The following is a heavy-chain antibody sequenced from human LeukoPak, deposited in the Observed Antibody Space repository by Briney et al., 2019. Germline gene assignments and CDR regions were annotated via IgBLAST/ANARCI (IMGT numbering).Heavy chain of an antibody. Sequence: GGSLRLSCAASGFTFSSYEMNWVRQAPGKGLEWVSYISGGAGTIYYADSVKGRFTISRDNAKNSLFLQMNSLRAEDTAVYYCARVRGNSGWYIDYCGQGTLVTVSS. CDR1: GFTFSSYE. D-gene: IGHD6-19*01. V-gene: IGHV3-48*03. CDR2: ISGGAGTI. CDR3: ARVRGNSGWYIDY. J-gene: IGHJ4*02.